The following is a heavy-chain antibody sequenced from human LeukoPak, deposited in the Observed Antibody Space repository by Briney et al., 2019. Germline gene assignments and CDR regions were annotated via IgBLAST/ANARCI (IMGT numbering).Heavy chain of an antibody. J-gene: IGHJ4*02. Sequence: GGSLRLSCVASGFTFSSRDWMTWVRQAPGKGLEWVANIKQDGSEKNYVDSVKGRFTISRDNAKNSVDLQMNSLKTEDTAVYYCTRDQTPYYWGQGTLVTVSS. CDR1: GFTFSSRDW. V-gene: IGHV3-7*03. CDR3: TRDQTPYY. CDR2: IKQDGSEK.